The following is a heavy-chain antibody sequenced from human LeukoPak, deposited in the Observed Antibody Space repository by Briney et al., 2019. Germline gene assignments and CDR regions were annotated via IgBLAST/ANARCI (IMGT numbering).Heavy chain of an antibody. CDR3: ARGRSGWYHNFDY. D-gene: IGHD6-19*01. CDR2: IYHSGST. J-gene: IGHJ4*02. Sequence: SETLSLTCTVSGYSISSGYYWGWIRQPPGKGLEWIGSIYHSGSTYYNPSLKSRVTISVDTSKNQFSLKLRSVTAADTAVYYCARGRSGWYHNFDYWGQGTLVTVSS. CDR1: GYSISSGYY. V-gene: IGHV4-38-2*02.